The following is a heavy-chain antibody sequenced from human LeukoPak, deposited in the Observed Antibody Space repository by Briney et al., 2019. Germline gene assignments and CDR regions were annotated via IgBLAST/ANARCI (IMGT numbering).Heavy chain of an antibody. J-gene: IGHJ1*01. V-gene: IGHV3-33*01. CDR3: AGSVPAAKYFQH. Sequence: PGGSLRLSCAASGFTFSSYGMHWVRQAPGKGLEWVAVIWYDGSNKYYADSVKGRFTISRDNSKNTLYLQMNSLRAEDTAVYYCAGSVPAAKYFQHWGQGTLVTVSS. CDR1: GFTFSSYG. D-gene: IGHD2-2*01. CDR2: IWYDGSNK.